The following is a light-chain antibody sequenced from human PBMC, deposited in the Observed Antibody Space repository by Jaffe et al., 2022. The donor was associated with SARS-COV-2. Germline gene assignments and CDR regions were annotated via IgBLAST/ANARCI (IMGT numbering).Light chain of an antibody. CDR3: QQYYTIPRT. CDR1: QSVLYSSNNKNY. Sequence: DIVMTQSPDSLAVSLGERATFNCKSSQSVLYSSNNKNYLAWYQQKPGQPPKLLIYWASTRESGVPDRFSGSGSGTDFTLTISRLQAEDVAVYYCQQYYTIPRTFGQGTKVEIK. J-gene: IGKJ1*01. CDR2: WAS. V-gene: IGKV4-1*01.